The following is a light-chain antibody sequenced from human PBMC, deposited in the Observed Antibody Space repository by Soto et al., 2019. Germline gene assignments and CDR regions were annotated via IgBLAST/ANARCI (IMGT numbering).Light chain of an antibody. V-gene: IGLV2-23*02. Sequence: QSVLTQPVSVSGSPGQSTTISCTGTSSDVGSYNLVSWYQQHPGKAPKLMIYEVSKRPSGVSNRFSGSKSGNTASLTISGLQAEDEADYYCCSYAGSSTFVFGTGTKVTVL. CDR3: CSYAGSSTFV. CDR2: EVS. J-gene: IGLJ1*01. CDR1: SSDVGSYNL.